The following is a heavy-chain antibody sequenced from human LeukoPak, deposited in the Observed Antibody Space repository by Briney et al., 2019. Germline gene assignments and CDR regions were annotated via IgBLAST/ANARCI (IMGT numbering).Heavy chain of an antibody. V-gene: IGHV4-39*07. D-gene: IGHD2-2*01. CDR2: IYYSGST. J-gene: IGHJ5*02. CDR3: ARGGYQLLGPNWFDP. CDR1: GGSISSSSYY. Sequence: SETLSLTCTVSGGSISSSSYYWGWIRQPPGKGLEWIGSIYYSGSTYYNPSLKSRVTISVDTSKNQFSLKLSSVTAADTAVYYCARGGYQLLGPNWFDPWGQGTLVTVSS.